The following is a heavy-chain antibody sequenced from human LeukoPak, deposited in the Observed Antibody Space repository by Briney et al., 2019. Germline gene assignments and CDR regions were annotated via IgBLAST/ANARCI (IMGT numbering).Heavy chain of an antibody. CDR2: ISSSGSTI. CDR1: GFTFSSYE. Sequence: GGSLRLSCAASGFTFSSYEMNWVRQAPGKGLEWVSYISSSGSTIYYADSVKGRFTISRDNAKNSLYLQMNSLRAEDTAVYYCARPDSSGYYPTYFDYWGQGTLVTVSS. D-gene: IGHD3-22*01. V-gene: IGHV3-48*03. CDR3: ARPDSSGYYPTYFDY. J-gene: IGHJ4*02.